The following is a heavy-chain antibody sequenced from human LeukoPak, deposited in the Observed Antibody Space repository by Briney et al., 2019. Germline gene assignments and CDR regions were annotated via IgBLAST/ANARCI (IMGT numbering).Heavy chain of an antibody. CDR1: GYTFTGYY. CDR3: ARASRITGTTGAFDI. J-gene: IGHJ3*02. CDR2: INPNSGGT. D-gene: IGHD1-20*01. V-gene: IGHV1-2*02. Sequence: ASVKVSCKASGYTFTGYYMHWVPQAPGQGLEWMGWINPNSGGTNYAQKFQGRVTMTRDTSISTAYMELSRLRSDDTAVCYCARASRITGTTGAFDIWGQGTMVTVSS.